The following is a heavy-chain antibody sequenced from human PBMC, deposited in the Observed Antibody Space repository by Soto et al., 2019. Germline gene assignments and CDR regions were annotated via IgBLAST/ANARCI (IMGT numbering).Heavy chain of an antibody. J-gene: IGHJ3*02. CDR1: GFTFSNYY. CDR2: ISDSGSVT. CDR3: ARCLLGVGDPFDI. D-gene: IGHD2-15*01. Sequence: QVQLVDSGGGLVKPGGSLRLSCAASGFTFSNYYMTWIRQAPGKGLEWISYISDSGSVTYYADSVQGRFSISRDNAKNSLFLEMNDPRVDDTAVYYCARCLLGVGDPFDIWGQGTMVTVSS. V-gene: IGHV3-11*01.